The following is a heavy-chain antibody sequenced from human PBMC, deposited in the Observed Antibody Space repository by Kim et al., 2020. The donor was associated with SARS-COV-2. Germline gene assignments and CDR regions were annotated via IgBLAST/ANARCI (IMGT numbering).Heavy chain of an antibody. V-gene: IGHV1-24*01. J-gene: IGHJ4*02. Sequence: YAPKFQGRVTMTAATSTDPAYMELSSLRSEDTAVYYCATAGTGDHGDRHYWGQGTLVTVSS. CDR3: ATAGTGDHGDRHY. D-gene: IGHD7-27*01.